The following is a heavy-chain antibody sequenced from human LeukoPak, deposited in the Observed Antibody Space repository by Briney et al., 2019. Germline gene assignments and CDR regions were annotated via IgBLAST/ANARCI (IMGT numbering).Heavy chain of an antibody. CDR3: ARGYVDIVAASYYMDV. CDR1: GYTFTSYD. D-gene: IGHD5-12*01. J-gene: IGHJ6*03. Sequence: GASVKVSCKASGYTFTSYDINWVRQATGQGLEWMGWMNPNSGNTGYAQKFQGRVTMTRNTSISTAYMELSSLRSEDTAVYYCARGYVDIVAASYYMDVWGKGTTVTVSS. CDR2: MNPNSGNT. V-gene: IGHV1-8*01.